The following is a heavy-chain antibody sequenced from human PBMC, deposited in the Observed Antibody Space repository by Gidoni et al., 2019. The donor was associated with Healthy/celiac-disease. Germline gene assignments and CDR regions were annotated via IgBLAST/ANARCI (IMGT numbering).Heavy chain of an antibody. CDR3: ASSYYYGSGSIDY. Sequence: QVQLQESGPGLVKPSETLSLTCTVSGGTISSYYWSWIRQPPGKGLEWIGYIYYSGSTNYNPSLTSRVTISVDTSKNQVSLTLSSVTAADTAVYYCASSYYYGSGSIDYWGQGTLVTVSS. CDR2: IYYSGST. D-gene: IGHD3-10*01. J-gene: IGHJ4*02. CDR1: GGTISSYY. V-gene: IGHV4-59*01.